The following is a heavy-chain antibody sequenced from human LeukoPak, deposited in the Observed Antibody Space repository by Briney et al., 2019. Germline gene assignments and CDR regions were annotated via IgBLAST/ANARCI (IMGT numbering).Heavy chain of an antibody. CDR2: ISGSGGST. CDR1: GFTFSSYA. J-gene: IGHJ4*02. V-gene: IGHV3-23*01. CDR3: AKVGTIGYSSGWLDY. D-gene: IGHD6-19*01. Sequence: PGGSLRLSCAASGFTFSSYAMSWVRQAPGKGLEWVSAISGSGGSTYYADSVKGRFTISRDNSKNTLYLQMNSLRAEDTAVYYCAKVGTIGYSSGWLDYWGQGTLVTVSS.